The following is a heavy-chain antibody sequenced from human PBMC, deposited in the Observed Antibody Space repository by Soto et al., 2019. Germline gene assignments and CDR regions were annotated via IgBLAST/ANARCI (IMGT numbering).Heavy chain of an antibody. CDR1: GGSISSSSYY. Sequence: SETLSLTCTVSGGSISSSSYYWGWIRQPPGKGLEWIGSIYYSGSTYYNPSLKSRVTISVDTSKNQFSLKLSSVTAADTAVYYCARQCETSPHWFDPWGQGTLVTVSS. J-gene: IGHJ5*02. CDR3: ARQCETSPHWFDP. V-gene: IGHV4-39*01. CDR2: IYYSGST.